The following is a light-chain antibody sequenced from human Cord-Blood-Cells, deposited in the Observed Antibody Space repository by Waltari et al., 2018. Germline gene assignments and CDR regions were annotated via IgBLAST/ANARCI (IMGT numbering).Light chain of an antibody. V-gene: IGKV1-9*01. CDR3: QQLNSYPLT. J-gene: IGKJ4*01. CDR1: QGICSY. Sequence: IQLTQSPSSLSASAGDRVTITCRASQGICSYLAWYQQKPWKAPKLLIYAASTLQSGVPSRFSGSGSGTDFTLTISSLQPEDFATYYCQQLNSYPLTFGGGTKVEIK. CDR2: AAS.